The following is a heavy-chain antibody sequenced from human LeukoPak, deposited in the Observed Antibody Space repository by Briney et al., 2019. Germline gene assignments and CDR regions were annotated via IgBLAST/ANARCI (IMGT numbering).Heavy chain of an antibody. D-gene: IGHD6-19*01. V-gene: IGHV1-69*13. CDR2: IIPIFGTA. J-gene: IGHJ5*02. CDR3: ASYEHFEYVYSSGWVWFDP. CDR1: GGTFSSYA. Sequence: SVKVSCKASGGTFSSYAISWVRQAPGQGLEWMGGIIPIFGTANYAQKFQGRVTITADESTSTAYMELSSLRSEDTAVYYCASYEHFEYVYSSGWVWFDPWGQGTLVTVSS.